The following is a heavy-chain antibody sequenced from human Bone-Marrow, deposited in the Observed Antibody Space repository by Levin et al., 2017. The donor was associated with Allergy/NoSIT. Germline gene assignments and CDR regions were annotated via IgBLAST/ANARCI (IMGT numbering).Heavy chain of an antibody. CDR3: AKDRQYSSGWYTGCLDY. Sequence: GESLKISCAASGFTFSSYAMSWVRQAPGKGLEWVSAISGSGGSTYYADSVKGRFTISRDNSKNTLYLQMNSLRAEDTAVYYCAKDRQYSSGWYTGCLDYWGQGTLVTVS. V-gene: IGHV3-23*01. CDR2: ISGSGGST. CDR1: GFTFSSYA. D-gene: IGHD6-19*01. J-gene: IGHJ4*02.